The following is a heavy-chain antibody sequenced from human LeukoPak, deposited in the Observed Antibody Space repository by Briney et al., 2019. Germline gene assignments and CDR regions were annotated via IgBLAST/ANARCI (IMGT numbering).Heavy chain of an antibody. Sequence: ASVKVSCKASGYTFTGYYMHWVRQAPGQGLEWMGRINPNSGGTNYAQKFQGRVTMTTDTSTSTAYMELRSLRSDDTAVYYCARGGPAYYYYGMDAWGQGTTVTVSS. CDR2: INPNSGGT. CDR1: GYTFTGYY. CDR3: ARGGPAYYYYGMDA. J-gene: IGHJ6*02. V-gene: IGHV1-2*06.